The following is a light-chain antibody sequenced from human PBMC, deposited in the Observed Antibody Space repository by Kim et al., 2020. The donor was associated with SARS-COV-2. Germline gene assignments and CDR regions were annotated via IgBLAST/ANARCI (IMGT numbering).Light chain of an antibody. J-gene: IGLJ3*02. CDR1: SSDVGGYKY. CDR2: EVN. V-gene: IGLV2-8*01. Sequence: GQSLTISCTGTSSDVGGYKYVSWYQQHPGKAPKLMIYEVNKRPSGVPNRFSGSKSGNTAFLTVSGLQAEDEADYYCGSYGGSNNLVFGGGTKVTVL. CDR3: GSYGGSNNLV.